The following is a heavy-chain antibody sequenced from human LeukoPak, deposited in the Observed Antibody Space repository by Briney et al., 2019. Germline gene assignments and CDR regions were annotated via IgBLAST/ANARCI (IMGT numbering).Heavy chain of an antibody. CDR1: GGSFTGYY. V-gene: IGHV4-34*01. D-gene: IGHD2-2*01. CDR2: IRDHGGT. CDR3: ARMSHCSSTSCYGYYYYYFMDA. Sequence: SETLSLTCDIYGGSFTGYYWSWIRQPPGMGLEWIGEIRDHGGTNYNPSLKSRVTISGDTSKSQFSLKLSSVTAADTAVYYCARMSHCSSTSCYGYYYYYFMDAWGKGTTVTVSS. J-gene: IGHJ6*03.